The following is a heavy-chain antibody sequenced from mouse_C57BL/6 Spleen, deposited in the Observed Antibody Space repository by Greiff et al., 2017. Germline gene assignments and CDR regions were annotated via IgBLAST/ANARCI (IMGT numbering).Heavy chain of an antibody. CDR1: GFSLTSYG. V-gene: IGHV2-4*01. D-gene: IGHD4-1*02. CDR3: AKPSNWDYAMDY. J-gene: IGHJ4*01. Sequence: QVHVKQSGPGLVQPSQSLSITCTVSGFSLTSYGVHWVRQPPGKGLEWLGVIWSGGSTDYNAAFISRLSISKDNSTSQVFFKMNSLQADDTAIYYCAKPSNWDYAMDYWGQGTSVTVSS. CDR2: IWSGGST.